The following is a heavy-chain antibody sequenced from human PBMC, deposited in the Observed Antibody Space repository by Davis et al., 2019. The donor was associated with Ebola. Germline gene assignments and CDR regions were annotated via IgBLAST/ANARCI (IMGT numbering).Heavy chain of an antibody. CDR3: ARSSVPAAMGRDAFAI. CDR2: IIPILGIA. Sequence: AASVKVSCKASGGTFSSYAISWVRQAPGQGLEWMGRIIPILGIANYAQKFQGRVTITADKSTSTAYMELSSLRSEDTAMYYCARSSVPAAMGRDAFAIWGQGTMVTVSS. V-gene: IGHV1-69*04. CDR1: GGTFSSYA. J-gene: IGHJ3*02. D-gene: IGHD2-2*01.